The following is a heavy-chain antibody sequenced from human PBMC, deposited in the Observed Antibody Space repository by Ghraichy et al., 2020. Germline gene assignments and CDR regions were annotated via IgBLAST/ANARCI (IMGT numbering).Heavy chain of an antibody. Sequence: ASVKVSCKASGYTFTSYYMHWVRQAPGQGLEWMGIINPSGGSTSYAQKFQGRVTMTRDTSTSTVYMELSSLGSEDTAVDYCAGSRQTRPNRYSGSQNSGTYYMDVWGKGTTVTVSS. D-gene: IGHD1-26*01. CDR2: INPSGGST. CDR1: GYTFTSYY. V-gene: IGHV1-46*01. J-gene: IGHJ6*03. CDR3: AGSRQTRPNRYSGSQNSGTYYMDV.